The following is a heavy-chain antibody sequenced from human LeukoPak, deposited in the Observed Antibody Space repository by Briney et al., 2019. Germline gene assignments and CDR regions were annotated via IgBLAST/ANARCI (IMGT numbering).Heavy chain of an antibody. J-gene: IGHJ3*02. Sequence: GGSLRLSCAASGCTFSSYGMHWVRQAPGKGLEWVAVIWYDGSNKYYADSVKGRFTISRDNSKNTLYLQMNSLRAEDTAVYYCATSSSGWYHDAFDIWGQGTRVTVSS. CDR3: ATSSSGWYHDAFDI. CDR2: IWYDGSNK. D-gene: IGHD6-19*01. CDR1: GCTFSSYG. V-gene: IGHV3-33*01.